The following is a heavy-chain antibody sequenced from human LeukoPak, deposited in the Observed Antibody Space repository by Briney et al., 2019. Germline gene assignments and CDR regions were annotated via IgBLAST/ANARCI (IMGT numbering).Heavy chain of an antibody. CDR2: INPSGGST. J-gene: IGHJ5*02. CDR1: GYTFTSYY. V-gene: IGHV1-46*01. CDR3: ARDLAAAGMAESEHWFDP. D-gene: IGHD6-13*01. Sequence: ASVKVSCKASGYTFTSYYMHWVRQAPGQGLEWMGIINPSGGSTSYAQKFQGRVTMTRDTSTSTVYMELSSLRSEDTAVYYCARDLAAAGMAESEHWFDPWGQGTLVTVSS.